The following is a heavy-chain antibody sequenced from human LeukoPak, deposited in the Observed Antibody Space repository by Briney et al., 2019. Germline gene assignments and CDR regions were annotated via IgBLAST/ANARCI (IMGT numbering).Heavy chain of an antibody. CDR3: TTAPRGYCSGGSCSYAFDI. CDR2: IKSKSDGGTT. V-gene: IGHV3-15*01. J-gene: IGHJ3*02. CDR1: TFTFSNAW. Sequence: GVSLRLFCAASTFTFSNAWMSWVRQAPGKGLEWVGRIKSKSDGGTTDYAAPVKGRFSISRYDSKNTLYLQMNSLKTEDTAVYYCTTAPRGYCSGGSCSYAFDIWGQGTMVTVSS. D-gene: IGHD2-15*01.